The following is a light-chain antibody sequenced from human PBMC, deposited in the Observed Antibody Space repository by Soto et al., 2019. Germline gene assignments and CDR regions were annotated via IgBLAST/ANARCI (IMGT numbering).Light chain of an antibody. Sequence: DIQLTQSPSSLSASVGDTVTIICQTSQNIKIYLNWYQHKPGKAPNLLIYTASNLHSGVPSRFSGSGSGTVFTLTISGLQAEDFATYYCQQSFTVPTLGQGTKVE. CDR1: QNIKIY. J-gene: IGKJ1*01. V-gene: IGKV1-39*01. CDR3: QQSFTVPT. CDR2: TAS.